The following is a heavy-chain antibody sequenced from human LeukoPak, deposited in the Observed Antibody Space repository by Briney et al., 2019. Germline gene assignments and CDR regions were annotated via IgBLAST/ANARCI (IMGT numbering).Heavy chain of an antibody. Sequence: GGSLRLSCAASGFTFSSYAVSWVRQAPGKGLEWVSAISGSGGSTYYADSVKGRFTISRDNSKNTLYLQMNSLRAEDTAVYYCAKDTPTYWGSYRYFDYWGQGTLVTVSS. CDR1: GFTFSSYA. J-gene: IGHJ4*02. CDR2: ISGSGGST. D-gene: IGHD3-16*02. V-gene: IGHV3-23*01. CDR3: AKDTPTYWGSYRYFDY.